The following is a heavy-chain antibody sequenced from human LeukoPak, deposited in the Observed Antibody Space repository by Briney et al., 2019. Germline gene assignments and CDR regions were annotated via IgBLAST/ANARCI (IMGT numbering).Heavy chain of an antibody. Sequence: GGSLRLSCTASGFTFTTSWMTWVRQAPGKGLEWVANINPDGSEKNCVDSMRGRFTISRDNAKNSLYLQMNSLRDEDTAVYYCARDPLFQAYDFWGQGTMVTVSS. CDR1: GFTFTTSW. CDR3: ARDPLFQAYDF. J-gene: IGHJ3*01. V-gene: IGHV3-7*03. CDR2: INPDGSEK.